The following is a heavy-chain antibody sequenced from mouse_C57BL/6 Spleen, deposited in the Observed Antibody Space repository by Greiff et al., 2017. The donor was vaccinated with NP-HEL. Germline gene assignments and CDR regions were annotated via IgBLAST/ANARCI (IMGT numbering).Heavy chain of an antibody. Sequence: QVQLQQSGAELVKPGASVKLSCKASGYTFTSYWMHWVKQRPGRGLEWIGRLDPNSGGTTYNATFKSKATLTVDKPSSTAYMQLISLTSEDSAVYYCAREGDYSNYWYFDVWGTGTTVTVSS. CDR3: AREGDYSNYWYFDV. CDR2: LDPNSGGT. D-gene: IGHD2-5*01. V-gene: IGHV1-72*01. CDR1: GYTFTSYW. J-gene: IGHJ1*03.